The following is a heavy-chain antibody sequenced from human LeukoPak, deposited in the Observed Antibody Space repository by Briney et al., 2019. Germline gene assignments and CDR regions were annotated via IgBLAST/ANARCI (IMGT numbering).Heavy chain of an antibody. J-gene: IGHJ6*02. V-gene: IGHV3-11*03. Sequence: PGGSLILSCAASGFIFSDYYMNWLRPAPGKGLEWASYISGSSTHTNYADSVKGRFTISRDNAKNSLYLQMNSLRAEDTAVYYCAKYSSSSNYYYGVDVWGQGTTVTVSS. CDR1: GFIFSDYY. CDR2: ISGSSTHT. D-gene: IGHD6-13*01. CDR3: AKYSSSSNYYYGVDV.